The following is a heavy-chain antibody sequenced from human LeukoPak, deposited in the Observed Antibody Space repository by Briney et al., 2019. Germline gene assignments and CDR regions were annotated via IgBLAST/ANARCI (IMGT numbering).Heavy chain of an antibody. D-gene: IGHD5-18*01. CDR1: GFTFSSYG. Sequence: GRSLRLSCAASGFTFSSYGMHWVRQAPGKGLEWVAVISYDGSNKYYADSVKGRFTISRDNSKNTLYLQMNSLRAEDTAVYYCAKDSRWIQLWTYGMDVWGQGTTVTVYS. V-gene: IGHV3-30*18. CDR2: ISYDGSNK. CDR3: AKDSRWIQLWTYGMDV. J-gene: IGHJ6*02.